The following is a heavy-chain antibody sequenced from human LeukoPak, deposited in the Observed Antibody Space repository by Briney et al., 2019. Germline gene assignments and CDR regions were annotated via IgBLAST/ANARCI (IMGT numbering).Heavy chain of an antibody. Sequence: PGGSLRLSCAASGFTFSSYSMNWVRRAPGKGLEWVSSISSSSSYIYYADSVKGRFTISRDNSKNTLYLQMNSLRAEDTAVYYCARDCGNYYLNPGFDYWGQGTLVTVSS. D-gene: IGHD1-26*01. CDR2: ISSSSSYI. CDR3: ARDCGNYYLNPGFDY. V-gene: IGHV3-21*01. CDR1: GFTFSSYS. J-gene: IGHJ4*02.